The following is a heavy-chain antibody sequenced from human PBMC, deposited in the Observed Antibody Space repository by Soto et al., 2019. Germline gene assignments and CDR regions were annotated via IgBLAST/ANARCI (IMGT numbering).Heavy chain of an antibody. CDR1: GGSISSYY. Sequence: QVQLQESGPGLVKPSETLSLTCTVSGGSISSYYWSCIRQPPGKGLEWIGYINYSGSTTYNPSLRSRVTISVDTSKNQLSLKLSSVTAADTAVYYCERHVNRGAIFDYWGQGTLVTVSS. V-gene: IGHV4-59*08. CDR3: ERHVNRGAIFDY. J-gene: IGHJ4*02. CDR2: INYSGST. D-gene: IGHD3-3*01.